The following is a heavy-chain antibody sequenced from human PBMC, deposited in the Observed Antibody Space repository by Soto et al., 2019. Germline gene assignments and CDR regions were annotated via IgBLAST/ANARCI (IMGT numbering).Heavy chain of an antibody. V-gene: IGHV3-11*01. J-gene: IGHJ4*02. CDR1: GFTFSDYY. Sequence: GGSLRLSCAASGFTFSDYYMSWIRQAPGKGLEWVSYISSSGSTIYYADSVKGRFTISRDNAKNSLYLQMNSLRAEDTAVYYCARAPGPYYYDSSGYYSAYYWGQGTLVTVSS. CDR3: ARAPGPYYYDSSGYYSAYY. CDR2: ISSSGSTI. D-gene: IGHD3-22*01.